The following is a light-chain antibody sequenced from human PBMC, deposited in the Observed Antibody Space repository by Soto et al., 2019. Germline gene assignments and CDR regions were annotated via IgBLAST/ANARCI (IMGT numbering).Light chain of an antibody. CDR3: SSFTTSSTLVV. CDR2: DVS. Sequence: QSALTQPRSVSGSPGQSVTISCTGTNSDIGNYNYVSWYQQHPGKAPKVMIYDVSKRPSGVPDRFSGSKSGNTASLTISGLQAEDEADYYCSSFTTSSTLVVFGGGTKLTVL. V-gene: IGLV2-11*01. J-gene: IGLJ2*01. CDR1: NSDIGNYNY.